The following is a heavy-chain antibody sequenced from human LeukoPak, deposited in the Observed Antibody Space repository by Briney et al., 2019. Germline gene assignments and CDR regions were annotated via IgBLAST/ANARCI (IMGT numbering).Heavy chain of an antibody. D-gene: IGHD3-10*01. Sequence: ASVKVSCKASGYTFTSYGISWVRQAPGQGLEWMGWISAYNGNTNYAQKLQGRVTMTTDTSTSTAYTELRSLRSDDTAVYYCARVSPWFGESLSNYYGMDVWGQGTTVTVSS. CDR1: GYTFTSYG. V-gene: IGHV1-18*01. J-gene: IGHJ6*02. CDR2: ISAYNGNT. CDR3: ARVSPWFGESLSNYYGMDV.